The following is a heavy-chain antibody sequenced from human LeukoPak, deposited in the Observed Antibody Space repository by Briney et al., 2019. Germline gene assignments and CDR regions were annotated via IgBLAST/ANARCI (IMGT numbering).Heavy chain of an antibody. CDR2: INHSGST. CDR1: GGSFSGYY. CDR3: ARAVPYYYDSSGYPRAAFDI. J-gene: IGHJ3*02. V-gene: IGHV4-34*01. D-gene: IGHD3-22*01. Sequence: SETLSLTCAVYGGSFSGYYWSWIRQPPGKGLEWIGEINHSGSTNYNPSLKSRVTISVDTSKNQFSLKLSSVTAADTAVYYCARAVPYYYDSSGYPRAAFDIWGQGTMVTVSS.